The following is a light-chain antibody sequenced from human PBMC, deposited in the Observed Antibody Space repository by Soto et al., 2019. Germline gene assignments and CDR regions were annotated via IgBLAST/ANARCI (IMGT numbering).Light chain of an antibody. CDR3: SSFTSINTWV. CDR2: EVS. Sequence: QSALTQPASVSGSPGQSITISCTGTSSDVGGYNYVSWYQQHQGKAPKLLIYEVSNRPSGVSKRFSGAKSGNTASLTISGLQAEDEAEYYLSSFTSINTWVFGGGTKVTVL. J-gene: IGLJ3*02. V-gene: IGLV2-14*01. CDR1: SSDVGGYNY.